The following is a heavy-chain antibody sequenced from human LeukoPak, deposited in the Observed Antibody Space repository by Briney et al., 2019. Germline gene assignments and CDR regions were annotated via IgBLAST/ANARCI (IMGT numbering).Heavy chain of an antibody. D-gene: IGHD1-26*01. V-gene: IGHV4-4*07. Sequence: SETLSLTCTVSGGSINSYYWNWIRQPAGKGLEWIGRMYISRSTDYNASLRSRVIMSLDRSKNQFSLQLTSVTAADTAVYYCARESRIVEGDGYYIDVWGKGTTVTIS. CDR2: MYISRST. J-gene: IGHJ6*03. CDR3: ARESRIVEGDGYYIDV. CDR1: GGSINSYY.